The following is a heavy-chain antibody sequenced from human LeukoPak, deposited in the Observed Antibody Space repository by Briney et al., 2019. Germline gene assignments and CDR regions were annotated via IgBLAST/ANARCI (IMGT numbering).Heavy chain of an antibody. CDR1: GFTFSSYA. CDR3: AKDDYYDSSGYYE. CDR2: ISGSGGST. D-gene: IGHD3-22*01. Sequence: GGSLRLSCAASGFTFSSYAMSWVRQAPGKGLEWVSAISGSGGSTYYADSVKGRFTTSRDNSKNTLYLQMNSLRAEDTAVYYCAKDDYYDSSGYYEWGQGTLVTVSS. V-gene: IGHV3-23*01. J-gene: IGHJ4*02.